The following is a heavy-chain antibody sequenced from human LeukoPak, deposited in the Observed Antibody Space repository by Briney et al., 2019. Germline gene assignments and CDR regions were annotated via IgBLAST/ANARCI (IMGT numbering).Heavy chain of an antibody. CDR2: IYSGGST. D-gene: IGHD6-6*01. CDR3: ARVRAARGYYYGMDV. CDR1: GFTVSSNY. Sequence: GGSLRLSCAASGFTVSSNYISWVRQAPGKGLEWVSVIYSGGSTYYADSVKGRFTISRDNSKNTLYLQMNSLRAEDTAVYYCARVRAARGYYYGMDVWGQGTTVTVSS. J-gene: IGHJ6*02. V-gene: IGHV3-53*01.